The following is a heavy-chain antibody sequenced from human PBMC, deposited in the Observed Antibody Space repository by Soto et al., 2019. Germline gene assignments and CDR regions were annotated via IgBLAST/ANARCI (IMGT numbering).Heavy chain of an antibody. CDR1: GGSISSYY. J-gene: IGHJ4*02. Sequence: SETLSRTSTVSGGSISSYYWSWIRQPPGKGLEWIGYIYYSGSTNYNPSLKSRVTISVDTSKNQFSLKLSSVTAADTAVYYCAREEDGGEGIDYWGQGTLVT. CDR2: IYYSGST. CDR3: AREEDGGEGIDY. V-gene: IGHV4-59*01. D-gene: IGHD2-15*01.